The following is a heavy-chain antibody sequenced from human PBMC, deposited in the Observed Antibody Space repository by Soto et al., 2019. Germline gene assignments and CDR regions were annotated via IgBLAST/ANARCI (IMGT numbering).Heavy chain of an antibody. D-gene: IGHD3-10*01. CDR2: IKQDGSEK. V-gene: IGHV3-7*03. CDR1: GFTFSSYW. Sequence: SLRLSCAASGFTFSSYWMSWVRQAPGKGLEWVANIKQDGSEKYYVDSVKGRFTISRDNAKNSLYLQMNSLRAEDTAVYYCASRSLWFGELYDYWGQGTLVTVSS. J-gene: IGHJ4*02. CDR3: ASRSLWFGELYDY.